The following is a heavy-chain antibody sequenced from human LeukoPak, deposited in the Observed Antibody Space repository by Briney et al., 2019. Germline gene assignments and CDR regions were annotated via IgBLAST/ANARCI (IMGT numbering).Heavy chain of an antibody. J-gene: IGHJ4*02. CDR2: IYYSGST. CDR3: ARGADSSGYYSIFYFDY. Sequence: SETLSLTCTVSGGSISSYYWNWIRHPPGKGLEWIGYIYYSGSTNYNPSLKSRVTISVDTSKNQFSLKLSSVTAADTAVYYCARGADSSGYYSIFYFDYWGQGTLVTVSS. CDR1: GGSISSYY. D-gene: IGHD3-22*01. V-gene: IGHV4-59*01.